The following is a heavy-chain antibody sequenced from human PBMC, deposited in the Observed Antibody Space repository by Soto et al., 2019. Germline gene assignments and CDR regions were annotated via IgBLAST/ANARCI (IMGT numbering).Heavy chain of an antibody. J-gene: IGHJ5*02. V-gene: IGHV3-23*01. CDR3: AREPLMVTNWEECWFDP. Sequence: EVQLLESGGGLVQPGGSLRLSCAASGFTFSSYAMSWVRQAPGKGLEWVSAISGSGGSTYYADSVKGRFTISRDNSKNTLYLQMNSLRAEDTAVYYCAREPLMVTNWEECWFDPWGQGTLVTVSS. D-gene: IGHD2-8*01. CDR2: ISGSGGST. CDR1: GFTFSSYA.